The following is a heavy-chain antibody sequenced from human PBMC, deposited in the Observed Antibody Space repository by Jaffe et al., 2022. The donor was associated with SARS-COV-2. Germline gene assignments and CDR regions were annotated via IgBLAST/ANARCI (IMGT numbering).Heavy chain of an antibody. J-gene: IGHJ5*02. V-gene: IGHV1-2*06. CDR1: GYTFTGYY. CDR3: ARDQGGEQWLERGDWFDP. CDR2: INPNSGGT. Sequence: QVQLVQSGAEVKKPGASVKVSCKASGYTFTGYYMHWVRQAPGQGLEWMGRINPNSGGTNYAQKFQGRVTMTRDTSISTAYMELSRLRSDDTAVYYCARDQGGEQWLERGDWFDPWGQGTLVTVSS. D-gene: IGHD6-19*01.